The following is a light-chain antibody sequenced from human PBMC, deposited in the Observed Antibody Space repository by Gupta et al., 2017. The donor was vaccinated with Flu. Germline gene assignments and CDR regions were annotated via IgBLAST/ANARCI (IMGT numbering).Light chain of an antibody. CDR2: AAS. J-gene: IGKJ3*01. V-gene: IGKV1-39*01. CDR3: QQNNSNPHFT. Sequence: DIQMTQSPSSLSASVGDRVTITCRASQSIRSYLNWYQQKPGKAPKLLIYAASSLQSGVPSRFSGSGSGTDFTLTISSLQPEDFATYYCQQNNSNPHFTFGRGTKVDIK. CDR1: QSIRSY.